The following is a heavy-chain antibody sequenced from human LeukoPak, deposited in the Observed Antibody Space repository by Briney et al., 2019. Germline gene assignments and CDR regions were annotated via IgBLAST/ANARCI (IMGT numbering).Heavy chain of an antibody. J-gene: IGHJ4*02. Sequence: GGSLRLSRAASGFTYRIYAMNWVRQAPGKGLEWVSSISANGDTTYYGDSVKGRFTISRDNSDHTLYLQMNSLRAEDTAVYYCARPCCGGDCPSMVPDHWGQGTLVTVSS. CDR1: GFTYRIYA. D-gene: IGHD2-21*02. V-gene: IGHV3-23*01. CDR2: ISANGDTT. CDR3: ARPCCGGDCPSMVPDH.